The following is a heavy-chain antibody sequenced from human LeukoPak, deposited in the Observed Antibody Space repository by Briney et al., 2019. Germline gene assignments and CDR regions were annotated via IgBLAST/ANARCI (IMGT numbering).Heavy chain of an antibody. CDR1: GFTFSSYS. CDR2: ISPSGGIT. Sequence: GGSLRLSCAASGFTFSSYSMNWVRQAPGKGLEWVSGISPSGGITYYTDSVKGRFNISRDNSKNTQSLERNSLRAEDTAVYYCAKDDDWGRYKHWGQGTLVTVSS. CDR3: AKDDDWGRYKH. D-gene: IGHD3-16*01. J-gene: IGHJ1*01. V-gene: IGHV3-23*01.